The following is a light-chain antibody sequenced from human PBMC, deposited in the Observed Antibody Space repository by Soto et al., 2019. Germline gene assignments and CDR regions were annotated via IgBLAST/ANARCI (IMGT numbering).Light chain of an antibody. CDR2: EVT. Sequence: QSVLTQPPSASGSPGQSVTISCTGTSSDVGGYNYVSWYQQYPGRAPKLMIYEVTKRPSGVPDRFSGSKSGNTASLTVSGLLDEDEADYYCSSDAASNNFYFVFGGGTQLTVL. J-gene: IGLJ3*02. CDR1: SSDVGGYNY. V-gene: IGLV2-8*01. CDR3: SSDAASNNFYFV.